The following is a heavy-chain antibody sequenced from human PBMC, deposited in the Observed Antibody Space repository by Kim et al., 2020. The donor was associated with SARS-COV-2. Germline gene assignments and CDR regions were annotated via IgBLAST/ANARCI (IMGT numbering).Heavy chain of an antibody. Sequence: GGSLRLSCAASGFTFSSYAMSWVRQAPGKGLEWVSAISGSGGSTYYADSVKGRFTISRDNSKNTLYLQMNSLRAEDTAVYYCAKMKWGNWQWSTSRAEYFHHWGQGTLVTVSS. CDR1: GFTFSSYA. J-gene: IGHJ1*01. CDR2: ISGSGGST. V-gene: IGHV3-23*01. CDR3: AKMKWGNWQWSTSRAEYFHH. D-gene: IGHD3-16*01.